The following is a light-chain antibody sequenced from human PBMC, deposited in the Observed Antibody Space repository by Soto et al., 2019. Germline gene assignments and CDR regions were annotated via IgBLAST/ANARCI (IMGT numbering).Light chain of an antibody. J-gene: IGKJ2*01. V-gene: IGKV3-20*01. CDR2: GVF. CDR3: QQYGSSPRT. CDR1: QSVTSSY. Sequence: ETVLTQSPGTLSLSPGERATLSCTASQSVTSSYLAWYQQKPGQAPRLLIYGVFNRATGIPDRFSGSGSGTDFTLTISRLEPEDFVVYYCQQYGSSPRTFGQGTKLEIK.